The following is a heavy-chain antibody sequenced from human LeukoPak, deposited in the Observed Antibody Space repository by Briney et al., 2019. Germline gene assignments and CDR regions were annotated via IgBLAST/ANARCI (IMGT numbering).Heavy chain of an antibody. D-gene: IGHD2-15*01. CDR2: ILNDGSNK. CDR1: GFTFSSYG. V-gene: IGHV3-30*18. J-gene: IGHJ4*02. CDR3: AKDPALYCSGSNCHSGGLDY. Sequence: SGGSLRLSCAASGFTFSSYGMHWVRQAPGKGLEWVAVILNDGSNKYYVDSVKGRFTISRDNSKNTLFLQMNSLRTEDTAVYYCAKDPALYCSGSNCHSGGLDYWGQGTLVTVSS.